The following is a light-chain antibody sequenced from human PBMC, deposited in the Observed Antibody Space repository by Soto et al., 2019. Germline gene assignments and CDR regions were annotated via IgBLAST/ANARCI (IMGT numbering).Light chain of an antibody. Sequence: EIVLTQSPGTLSLSPGERATLSCRASQSVTSNSLAWYQQKPGQAPRLLIYGASSGATGIPDRFSGSGSGTDFTLTISRLEPEDFAVFYCQQYGSSITFGQGTRLEIK. CDR1: QSVTSNS. CDR2: GAS. CDR3: QQYGSSIT. V-gene: IGKV3-20*01. J-gene: IGKJ5*01.